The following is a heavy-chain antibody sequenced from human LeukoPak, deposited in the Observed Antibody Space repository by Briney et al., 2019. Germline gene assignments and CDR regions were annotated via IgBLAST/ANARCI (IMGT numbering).Heavy chain of an antibody. J-gene: IGHJ6*03. Sequence: GASVKVSCKASGYTFTSYDINWVRQATGQGLEWMGWMNPNSGNTGYAQKFQGRVTITRNTSISTAYMELSSLRSEGTAVYYCARGLIQKMAHYYYYYMDVWGKGTTVTVSS. CDR3: ARGLIQKMAHYYYYYMDV. CDR2: MNPNSGNT. V-gene: IGHV1-8*03. CDR1: GYTFTSYD. D-gene: IGHD2-8*01.